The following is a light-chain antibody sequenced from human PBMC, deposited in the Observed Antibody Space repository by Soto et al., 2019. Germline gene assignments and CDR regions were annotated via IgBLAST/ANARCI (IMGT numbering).Light chain of an antibody. CDR1: HSDVGSYNL. Sequence: QSALTQPASVSGSPGQSITISCTGTHSDVGSYNLVSWYQQHPGKAPKLMIYEGTKRPSGVSDRFSGSKSGNTASLTISGLKAEDEADYYCCSYAGSFSVVFGGGTKVTVL. CDR2: EGT. V-gene: IGLV2-23*01. J-gene: IGLJ2*01. CDR3: CSYAGSFSVV.